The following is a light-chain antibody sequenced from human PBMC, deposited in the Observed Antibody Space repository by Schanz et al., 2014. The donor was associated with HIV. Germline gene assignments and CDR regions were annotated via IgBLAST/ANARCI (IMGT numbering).Light chain of an antibody. V-gene: IGKV1-5*03. CDR2: RTS. CDR1: QSVGNG. Sequence: DIQMTQSPSTVSASVGDRVTVTCRASQSVGNGLAWFQQKPGKAPKLLLYRTSSLESGVPSRFSGSGSGTDFTLTINGLQPDDFATYYCQQLNSFPYTFGQGTMLEI. CDR3: QQLNSFPYT. J-gene: IGKJ2*01.